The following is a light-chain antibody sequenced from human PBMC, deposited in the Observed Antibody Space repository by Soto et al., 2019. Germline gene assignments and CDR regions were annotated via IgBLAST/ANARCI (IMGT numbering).Light chain of an antibody. CDR1: SSNIGSNT. CDR3: AAWDDSLDGPG. Sequence: QSVLTQPPSASGAPGQRVTISCSGSSSNIGSNTVNWYQQFPGTAPRVLMYSNNQRPSGVPDRFSGSKSGTSVFLAISGLQSDDEADYYCAAWDDSLDGPGFGGGTKLPVL. V-gene: IGLV1-44*01. J-gene: IGLJ3*02. CDR2: SNN.